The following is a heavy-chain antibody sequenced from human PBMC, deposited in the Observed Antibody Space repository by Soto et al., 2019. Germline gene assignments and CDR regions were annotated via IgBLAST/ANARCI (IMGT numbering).Heavy chain of an antibody. J-gene: IGHJ4*02. D-gene: IGHD2-8*01. V-gene: IGHV3-30-3*01. CDR2: TSYDGSNK. CDR1: GFTFSSFA. Sequence: PGGSLRLSCAGSGFTFSSFAMSWVRQAPGKGPEWVAATSYDGSNKYYADSVKGRFIISRDNSKNTLDLLLNTLRAEDTAVYYCAGVYYGGNSVNNYWGQGTPVTVSS. CDR3: AGVYYGGNSVNNY.